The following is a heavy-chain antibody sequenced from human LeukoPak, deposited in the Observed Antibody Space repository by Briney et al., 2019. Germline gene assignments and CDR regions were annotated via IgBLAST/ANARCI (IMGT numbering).Heavy chain of an antibody. Sequence: PSETLSLTCAVYGGSFSGYYWSWIRQPPGKGLEWIGEINHSGSTNYNPSLKSRVTISVDTSKNQFSLKLSSVTAADTAVYYCARGGKRGILTGYYRRNAFDIWGQGTMVTVSS. CDR3: ARGGKRGILTGYYRRNAFDI. J-gene: IGHJ3*02. CDR2: INHSGST. CDR1: GGSFSGYY. V-gene: IGHV4-34*01. D-gene: IGHD3-9*01.